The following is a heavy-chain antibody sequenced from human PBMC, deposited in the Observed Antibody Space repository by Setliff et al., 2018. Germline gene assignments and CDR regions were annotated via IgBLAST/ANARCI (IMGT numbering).Heavy chain of an antibody. J-gene: IGHJ3*02. D-gene: IGHD2-2*01. CDR2: IYVTEST. V-gene: IGHV4-4*07. Sequence: SETLSLTCTVSGDSISNYYWNWIRQPAGKGLEWIGRIYVTESTKYNPSLKSRVTISVDTSKNQFSLILRSVTAADTAVYYCARGRMRGSCSGPSCTYDPFDIWGQGTPVTVSS. CDR3: ARGRMRGSCSGPSCTYDPFDI. CDR1: GDSISNYY.